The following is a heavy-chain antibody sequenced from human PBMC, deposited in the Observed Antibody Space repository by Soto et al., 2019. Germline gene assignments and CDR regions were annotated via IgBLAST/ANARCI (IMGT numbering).Heavy chain of an antibody. J-gene: IGHJ4*02. CDR2: IWYDGSNK. Sequence: GGSLRLSCEASGFPFSSYGMHWVRQAPGKGLDWVAVIWYDGSNKDYADSVKGRFTISRDNSKNTLYLQMNSLRADDTAVYYCERSINWGQGTLVTVSS. V-gene: IGHV3-33*01. CDR3: ERSIN. CDR1: GFPFSSYG.